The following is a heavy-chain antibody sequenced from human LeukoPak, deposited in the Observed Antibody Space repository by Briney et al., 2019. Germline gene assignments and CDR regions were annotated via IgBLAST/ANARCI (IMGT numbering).Heavy chain of an antibody. V-gene: IGHV4-4*07. CDR2: IYTSGST. J-gene: IGHJ4*02. D-gene: IGHD4-17*01. Sequence: SETLSLTCTVSGGSISSYYWSWIRQLAGKGLEWIGRIYTSGSTNYNPSLKSRVTISVDKSKNQFSLKLSSVTAADTAVYYCARGYGDLLFDYWGQGTLVTVSS. CDR3: ARGYGDLLFDY. CDR1: GGSISSYY.